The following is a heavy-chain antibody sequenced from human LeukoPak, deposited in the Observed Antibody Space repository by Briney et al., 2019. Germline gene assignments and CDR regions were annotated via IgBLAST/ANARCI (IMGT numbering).Heavy chain of an antibody. D-gene: IGHD2-21*02. CDR3: AGHRGDYQKFDS. V-gene: IGHV4-39*01. CDR2: IHHSGST. CDR1: GGSNVNGGYY. J-gene: IGHJ4*02. Sequence: SQTLSLTCAVSGGSNVNGGYYWDWVRQPPGKGLEWIGNIHHSGSTAYNPSFQSRVTMSVDTSNNQFSLKLTSLTAADAAVYFCAGHRGDYQKFDSWGQGNLVTVSS.